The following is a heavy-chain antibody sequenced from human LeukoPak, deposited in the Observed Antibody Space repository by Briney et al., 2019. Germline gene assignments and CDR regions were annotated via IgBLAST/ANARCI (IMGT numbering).Heavy chain of an antibody. CDR2: INHSGST. V-gene: IGHV4-39*07. CDR1: GPSFCSSSYY. D-gene: IGHD1-26*01. J-gene: IGHJ4*02. Sequence: SETLSLTCTVSGPSFCSSSYYWVWIRQPPGKGLEWIGEINHSGSTNYNPSLKSRVTISVDTSKNQFSLKLSSVTAADTAVYYCARGGVGAINYWGQGTLVTVSS. CDR3: ARGGVGAINY.